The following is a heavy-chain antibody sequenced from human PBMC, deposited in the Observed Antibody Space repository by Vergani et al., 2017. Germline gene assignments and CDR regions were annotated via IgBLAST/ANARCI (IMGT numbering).Heavy chain of an antibody. CDR2: IKQDGSEK. D-gene: IGHD3-22*01. CDR3: ASLNYYDSSGYGD. J-gene: IGHJ4*02. CDR1: GFTFSRYW. V-gene: IGHV3-7*03. Sequence: EVQLVESGGGLVQPGGSLRLSCAASGFTFSRYWMSWVRQAPGKGLEWVANIKQDGSEKYYVDSVKGRFTISRDNAKNSLYLQMNSLRAEDTAVYYCASLNYYDSSGYGDWGQGTLVTVSS.